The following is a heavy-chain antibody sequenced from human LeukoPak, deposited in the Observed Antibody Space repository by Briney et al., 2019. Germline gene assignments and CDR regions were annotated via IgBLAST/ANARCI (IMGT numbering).Heavy chain of an antibody. CDR1: GGSISSGDYY. CDR2: IYYSGST. Sequence: PSETLSLTCIVPGGSISSGDYYWSWIRQPPGKGLEWIGYIYYSGSTYYNPSLKSRVTISVDTSKNQFSLKLSSVTAADTAVYYCARVRVRGVMGNWFDPWGQGTLVTVSS. D-gene: IGHD3-10*01. CDR3: ARVRVRGVMGNWFDP. V-gene: IGHV4-30-4*01. J-gene: IGHJ5*02.